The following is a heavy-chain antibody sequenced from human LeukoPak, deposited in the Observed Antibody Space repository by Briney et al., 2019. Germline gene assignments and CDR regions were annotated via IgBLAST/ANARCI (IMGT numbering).Heavy chain of an antibody. V-gene: IGHV4-59*01. CDR3: AKSYDRSGYYVYFDF. D-gene: IGHD3-22*01. CDR2: IYYSGST. Sequence: SETLSLTCTVSGGSISSYYWSWIRQPPGKGLEWIGYIYYSGSTQYNPSLKSRVTISVDTSKNQFSLKLSSVTAADTAVYYCAKSYDRSGYYVYFDFWGRGTLVTVSS. CDR1: GGSISSYY. J-gene: IGHJ2*01.